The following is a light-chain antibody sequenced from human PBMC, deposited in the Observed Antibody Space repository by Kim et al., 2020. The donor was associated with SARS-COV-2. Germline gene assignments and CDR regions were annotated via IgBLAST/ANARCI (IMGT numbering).Light chain of an antibody. CDR2: GAS. Sequence: DIQVTQSPPSLSASVGDRVTITCRASQDINSYLAWFQQKPGKAPKSLIYGASNLQTGVPSRFSGSGSGTDFTLTIISLQPEDFATYYCQQYKHYPPTFGHGTKLEI. CDR1: QDINSY. CDR3: QQYKHYPPT. V-gene: IGKV1-16*01. J-gene: IGKJ2*01.